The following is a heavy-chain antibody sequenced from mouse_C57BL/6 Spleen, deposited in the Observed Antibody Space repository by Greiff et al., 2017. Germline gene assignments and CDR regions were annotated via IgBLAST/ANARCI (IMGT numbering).Heavy chain of an antibody. CDR3: ARWSPRGYFDV. Sequence: QVQLQQSGPGLVQPSQSLSITCTVSGFSLTSYGVHWVRQSPGKGLEWLGVIWSGGSTDYNAAFISRLSISKDNSKSQVFFKMNSLQADDTAIYYCARWSPRGYFDVWGTGTTVTVSS. CDR1: GFSLTSYG. CDR2: IWSGGST. V-gene: IGHV2-2*01. J-gene: IGHJ1*03.